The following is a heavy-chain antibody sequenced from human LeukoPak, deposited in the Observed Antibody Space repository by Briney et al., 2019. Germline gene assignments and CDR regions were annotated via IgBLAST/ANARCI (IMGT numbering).Heavy chain of an antibody. J-gene: IGHJ4*02. V-gene: IGHV3-21*01. D-gene: IGHD3-22*01. CDR2: ISSSSSYI. CDR3: APAPYYYDSSGYFLFDY. CDR1: GFTFSSYS. Sequence: PGGSLRLSCAASGFTFSSYSMNWVRQAPGKGLEWVSSISSSSSYIYYADSVKGRFTISRDNAKNSLYLQMNSLRAEDTAVYYCAPAPYYYDSSGYFLFDYWGQGTLVTVSS.